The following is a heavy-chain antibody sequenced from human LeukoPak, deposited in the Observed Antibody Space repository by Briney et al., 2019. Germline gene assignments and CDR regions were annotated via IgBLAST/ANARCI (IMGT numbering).Heavy chain of an antibody. V-gene: IGHV1-69*06. CDR2: IIPIFGTA. D-gene: IGHD2-15*01. J-gene: IGHJ6*03. CDR3: ARAPTEVVAAIRRYYYYYMDV. Sequence: ASVKVSCKASGGTFSSYAISWVRQAPGQGLEWMGGIIPIFGTANYAQKFQGRVTITADKSTSTAYMELSSLRSEDTAVYYCARAPTEVVAAIRRYYYYYMDVWGKGTTVTVSS. CDR1: GGTFSSYA.